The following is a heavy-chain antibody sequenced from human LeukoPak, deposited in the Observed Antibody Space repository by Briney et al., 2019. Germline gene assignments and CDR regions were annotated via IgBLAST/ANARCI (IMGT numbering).Heavy chain of an antibody. Sequence: GGSLRLSCAASGFTFSSYNMNWVRQAPGKGLEWVSSISTTSDYIYYADSLKGRFTISRDNAKNSLYLQMNSLRAEDTAVYFCARAGASRRYYFDYWGQGTLVTVSS. CDR2: ISTTSDYI. CDR1: GFTFSSYN. CDR3: ARAGASRRYYFDY. D-gene: IGHD1-26*01. V-gene: IGHV3-21*01. J-gene: IGHJ4*02.